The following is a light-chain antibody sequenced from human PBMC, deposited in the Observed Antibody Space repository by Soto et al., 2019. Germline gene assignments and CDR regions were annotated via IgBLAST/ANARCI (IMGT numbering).Light chain of an antibody. Sequence: NFMLTQPHSVSESPGKTVSISCTRSSGDIANNYVQWFQQRPGSAPTTVIYKGNQRPSGVPDRFSGSIDSSSNSASLTISGLKTEDEADYFCQSYYSSDVVFGGGTKVTVL. CDR1: SGDIANNY. CDR2: KGN. J-gene: IGLJ2*01. CDR3: QSYYSSDVV. V-gene: IGLV6-57*04.